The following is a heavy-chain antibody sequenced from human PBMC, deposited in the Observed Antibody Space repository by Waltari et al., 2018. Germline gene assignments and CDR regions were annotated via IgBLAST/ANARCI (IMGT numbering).Heavy chain of an antibody. CDR3: AKDEGLVPDYFDY. J-gene: IGHJ4*02. Sequence: EIQLVESGGDLVQPGGSLRLSCVTSGFPFHNFWMAWVRQVPGKGLEWVSAISGSGGSTYYADSVKGRFTISRDNSKNTLYLQMNSLRAEDTAVYYCAKDEGLVPDYFDYWGQGTLVTVSS. D-gene: IGHD1-26*01. V-gene: IGHV3-23*04. CDR2: ISGSGGST. CDR1: GFPFHNFW.